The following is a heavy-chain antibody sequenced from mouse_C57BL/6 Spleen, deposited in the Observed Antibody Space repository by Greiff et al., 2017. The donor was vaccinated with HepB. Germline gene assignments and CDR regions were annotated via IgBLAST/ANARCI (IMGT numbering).Heavy chain of an antibody. V-gene: IGHV1-61*01. CDR1: GYTFTSYW. D-gene: IGHD1-1*01. J-gene: IGHJ2*01. CDR3: ARLNTTVEGY. CDR2: IYPSDSET. Sequence: QVHVKQPGAELVRPGSSVKLSCKASGYTFTSYWMDWVKQRPGQGLEWIGNIYPSDSETHYNQKFKDKATLTVDKSSSTAYMQLSSLTSEDSAVYYCARLNTTVEGYWGQGTTLTVSS.